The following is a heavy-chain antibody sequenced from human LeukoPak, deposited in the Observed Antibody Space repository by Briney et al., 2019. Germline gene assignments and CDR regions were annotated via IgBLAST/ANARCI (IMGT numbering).Heavy chain of an antibody. CDR2: XNPNSGGT. CDR1: GYTFTGXX. V-gene: IGHV1-2*04. D-gene: IGHD3-10*01. J-gene: IGHJ4*02. CDR3: ARDRRYYGSGSYSPLGY. Sequence: ASVKVSCKASGYTFTGXXXXWVRQAPGQGXXXXXXXNPNSGGTNYAQKFQGWVTMTWDTSISTAYMELSRLRSDDTAVYYCARDRRYYGSGSYSPLGYWGQGTLVTVSS.